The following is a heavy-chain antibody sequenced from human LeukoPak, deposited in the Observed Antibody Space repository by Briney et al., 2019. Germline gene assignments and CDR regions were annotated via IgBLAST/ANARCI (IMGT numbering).Heavy chain of an antibody. CDR1: GFTFSSYA. CDR2: ISYDGSNK. Sequence: GGSLILSCAASGFTFSSYAMHWVRQAPGKGLEWVAVISYDGSNKYYADSVKGRFTISRDNSKNTLYLQMNSPRAEDTAVYYCARDIARSGYYYHWGQGTLVTVSS. D-gene: IGHD3-22*01. J-gene: IGHJ5*02. CDR3: ARDIARSGYYYH. V-gene: IGHV3-30-3*01.